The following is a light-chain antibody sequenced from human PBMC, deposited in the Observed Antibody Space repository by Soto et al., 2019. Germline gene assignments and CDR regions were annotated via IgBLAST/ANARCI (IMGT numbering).Light chain of an antibody. Sequence: QSALTQPLSASGSPGQSVTISCTGTSSDVGGYNYVSWYQQHPGKAPKLMIFEVSKRPSGVPDRFSGSKSGNTASLTVSGLQAEDEADYYCSSYAGNNNKMVFGGGTKLTVL. J-gene: IGLJ2*01. V-gene: IGLV2-8*01. CDR3: SSYAGNNNKMV. CDR2: EVS. CDR1: SSDVGGYNY.